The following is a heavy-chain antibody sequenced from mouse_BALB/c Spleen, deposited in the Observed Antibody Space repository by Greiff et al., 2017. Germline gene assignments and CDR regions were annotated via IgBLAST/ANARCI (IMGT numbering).Heavy chain of an antibody. CDR1: GFTFSDYY. Sequence: EVKLVESGGGLVKPGGSLKLSCAASGFTFSDYYMYWVRQTPEKRLEWVATISDGGSYTYYPDSVKGRFTISRDNAKNNLYLQMSSLKSEDTAMYYCARDGWVVATDYAMDYWGQGTSVTVSS. CDR3: ARDGWVVATDYAMDY. D-gene: IGHD1-1*01. CDR2: ISDGGSYT. V-gene: IGHV5-4*02. J-gene: IGHJ4*01.